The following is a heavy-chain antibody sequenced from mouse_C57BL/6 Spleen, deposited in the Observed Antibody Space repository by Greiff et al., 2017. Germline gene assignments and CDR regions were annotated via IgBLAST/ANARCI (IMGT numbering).Heavy chain of an antibody. J-gene: IGHJ2*01. V-gene: IGHV6-3*01. CDR2: IRLKSDNYAT. CDR1: GFTFSNYW. D-gene: IGHD1-1*01. Sequence: EVKLEESGGGLVQPGGSMKLSCVASGFTFSNYWMNWVRQSPEKGLEWVAQIRLKSDNYATHYAESVKGRFTISRDDSKSSVYLQMNNLRAEDTGSYYCTGGKGFDYWGQGTTLTVSS. CDR3: TGGKGFDY.